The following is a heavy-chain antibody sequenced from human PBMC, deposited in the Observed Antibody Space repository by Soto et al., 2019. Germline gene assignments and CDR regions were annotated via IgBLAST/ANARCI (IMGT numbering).Heavy chain of an antibody. V-gene: IGHV3-48*01. J-gene: IGHJ4*02. D-gene: IGHD6-13*01. CDR1: GFTFSSYS. CDR3: ARDRIAAAGAYYFDC. Sequence: EVQLVESGGGLVQPGGSRRLSCVVSGFTFSSYSLSWVRQAPGNGLEWVSYISTRSNTIYYADSVKGLFTISRDNAKNSLFLQRNSMRADDTAVYYCARDRIAAAGAYYFDCWGQGTLVTVSS. CDR2: ISTRSNTI.